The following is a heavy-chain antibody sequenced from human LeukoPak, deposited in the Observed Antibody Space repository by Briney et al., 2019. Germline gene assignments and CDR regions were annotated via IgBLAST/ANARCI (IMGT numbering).Heavy chain of an antibody. CDR3: AKDHDWVVTTKYYFDY. V-gene: IGHV3-30*18. D-gene: IGHD4-23*01. CDR2: ISYDGSNK. J-gene: IGHJ4*02. Sequence: GGSLRLSCAASGFTFSSYGMHWVRQAPGKGLEWVAVISYDGSNKYYADSVKGRFTISRDNSKNTLYLQMNSLRAEDTAVYYCAKDHDWVVTTKYYFDYWGQGTLVTVSS. CDR1: GFTFSSYG.